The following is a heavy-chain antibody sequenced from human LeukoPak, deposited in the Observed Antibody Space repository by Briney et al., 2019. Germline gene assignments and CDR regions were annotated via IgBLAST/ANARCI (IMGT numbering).Heavy chain of an antibody. CDR1: GYTFTGYY. Sequence: ASVKVSCKASGYTFTGYYMHWVRRAPGQGLEWMGWINPNSGGTNYAQKFQGRVTMTRDTSISTAYMELSRLRSDDTAVYYCASRGYCSGGSCYIADYWGQGTLVTVSS. CDR2: INPNSGGT. CDR3: ASRGYCSGGSCYIADY. D-gene: IGHD2-15*01. V-gene: IGHV1-2*02. J-gene: IGHJ4*02.